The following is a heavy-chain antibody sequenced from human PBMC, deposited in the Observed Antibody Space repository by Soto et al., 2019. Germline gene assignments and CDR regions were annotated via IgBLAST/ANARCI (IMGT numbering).Heavy chain of an antibody. V-gene: IGHV3-11*01. J-gene: IGHJ6*02. CDR2: ISSSGSTI. Sequence: GGSLRLSCAASGFTFSDYYMSWIREARGKGLEWVSYISSSGSTIYYADSVKGRFTISRDNAKNSLYLQMNSLRAEDTAVYYCASDAALRLLEWLSPYYYGMDVWGQGTTVTISS. CDR3: ASDAALRLLEWLSPYYYGMDV. D-gene: IGHD3-3*01. CDR1: GFTFSDYY.